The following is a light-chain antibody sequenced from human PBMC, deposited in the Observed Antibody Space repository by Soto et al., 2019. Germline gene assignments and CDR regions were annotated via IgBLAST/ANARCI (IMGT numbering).Light chain of an antibody. V-gene: IGLV2-14*03. Sequence: QSALTQPASVSGSPGQSITISCTGTSSDIGAYDYVSWFQQYSGKAPTLIIYEVRFRPSGVSSRFSGSKSGNTASLTISGFQTEDEADYYCGSYASATLIFGGGTKLTVL. J-gene: IGLJ2*01. CDR1: SSDIGAYDY. CDR3: GSYASATLI. CDR2: EVR.